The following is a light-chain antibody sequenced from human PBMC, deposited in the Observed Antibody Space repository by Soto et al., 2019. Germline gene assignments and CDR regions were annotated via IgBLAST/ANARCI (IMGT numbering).Light chain of an antibody. V-gene: IGLV2-11*01. CDR1: SSDFGGSEF. J-gene: IGLJ3*02. Sequence: QSALTQPRSVSASPGQSVAIYCTKTSSDFGGSEFVSWYQQQPGKAPKLIIYDATQRPSGVPDRFSGSKSGDTASLTISGLQAEDEADYYCCSYTYTYCVFGGGTKLTVL. CDR3: CSYTYTYCV. CDR2: DAT.